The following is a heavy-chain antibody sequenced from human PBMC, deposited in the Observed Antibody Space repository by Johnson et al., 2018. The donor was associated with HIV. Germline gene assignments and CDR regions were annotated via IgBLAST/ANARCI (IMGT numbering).Heavy chain of an antibody. Sequence: QMQLVESGGGVVQPGGSLRLSCAASGFTFSNYGMHWVRQAPGKGLAWVVFIGHDGSKTYYEDSVKGRFTISRDNSKNTLYLQMNSLRDEDTSVYYCARGLTMIVVVDAFDIWGQGTMVTVSS. CDR2: IGHDGSKT. CDR1: GFTFSNYG. CDR3: ARGLTMIVVVDAFDI. J-gene: IGHJ3*02. D-gene: IGHD3-22*01. V-gene: IGHV3-30*02.